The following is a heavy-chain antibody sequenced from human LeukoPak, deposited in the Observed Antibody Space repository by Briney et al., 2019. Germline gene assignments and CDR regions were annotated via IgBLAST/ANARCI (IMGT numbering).Heavy chain of an antibody. CDR3: ARAHQSKSIAVAGLGSPPPEDY. J-gene: IGHJ4*02. Sequence: ASVKVSCKASGYTFTSYYMHWARQAPGQGLEWMGIINPSGGSTSYAQKVQGRVTMTRDMSTSTVYMELSSPRSEDTAVYYCARAHQSKSIAVAGLGSPPPEDYWGQGTLVTVSS. CDR1: GYTFTSYY. D-gene: IGHD6-19*01. V-gene: IGHV1-46*01. CDR2: INPSGGST.